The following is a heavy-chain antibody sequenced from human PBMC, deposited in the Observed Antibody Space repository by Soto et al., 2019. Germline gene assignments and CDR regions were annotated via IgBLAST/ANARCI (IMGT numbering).Heavy chain of an antibody. J-gene: IGHJ6*03. Sequence: QVQLQQWGAGLLKPSETLSLNCAVYGGSFSGYYCSWIRQPPGKGLEWIGEINHSGSTNYNPSLTSRVTIEVATSKNQFSPKLSSVTAADTAVYYCARGWGCSGGSCYSTFYYYMAVWGQGTTVPVSS. D-gene: IGHD2-15*01. V-gene: IGHV4-34*01. CDR3: ARGWGCSGGSCYSTFYYYMAV. CDR2: INHSGST. CDR1: GGSFSGYY.